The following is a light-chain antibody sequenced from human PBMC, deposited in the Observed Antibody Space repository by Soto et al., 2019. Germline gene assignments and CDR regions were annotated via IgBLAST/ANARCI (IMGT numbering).Light chain of an antibody. CDR1: QCVSSSY. CDR2: DAS. J-gene: IGKJ2*01. Sequence: EIVLTQSPATLSLSPGERATLSCGASQCVSSSYLAWYQQRPGLAPRLLIYDASYRATGIPDRFSGSGYETDFTLTISRLEPEDFAVYYCQQYGSSPHTFGQRTKLEIK. V-gene: IGKV3D-20*01. CDR3: QQYGSSPHT.